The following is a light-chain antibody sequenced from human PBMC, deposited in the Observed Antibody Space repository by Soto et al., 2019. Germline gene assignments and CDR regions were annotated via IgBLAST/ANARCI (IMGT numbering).Light chain of an antibody. Sequence: DIQMTQSPSSLSASVGDRVTITCRASQSINRYINWYQQKSGKAPKLLINAASSLQSGVPSRFSGSGSGTDFTLTISNLQPEDFAVYYCQQRSNWPPSITFGQGTRLEIK. CDR3: QQRSNWPPSIT. J-gene: IGKJ5*01. CDR2: AAS. V-gene: IGKV1-39*01. CDR1: QSINRY.